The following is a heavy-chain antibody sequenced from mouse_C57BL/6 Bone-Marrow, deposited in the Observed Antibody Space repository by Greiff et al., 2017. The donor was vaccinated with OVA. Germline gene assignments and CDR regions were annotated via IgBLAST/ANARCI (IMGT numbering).Heavy chain of an antibody. CDR3: TPDLDGYYYFDY. CDR2: IDPEDGDT. CDR1: GFNIKDYY. Sequence: VQLKQSGAELVRPGASVKLSCTASGFNIKDYYMHWVKQRPEQGLEWIGRIDPEDGDTEYAPKFQGKATMTADTSSNTAYLQLSSLTSEDTAVYYCTPDLDGYYYFDYWGQGTTLTVSS. D-gene: IGHD2-3*01. V-gene: IGHV14-1*01. J-gene: IGHJ2*01.